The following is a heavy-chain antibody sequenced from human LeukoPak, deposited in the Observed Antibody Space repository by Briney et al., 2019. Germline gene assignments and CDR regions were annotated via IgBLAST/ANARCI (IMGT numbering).Heavy chain of an antibody. J-gene: IGHJ4*02. V-gene: IGHV4-34*01. Sequence: PSETLSLTCAVYGGSFSGYYWSWIRQPPGKGLVWIGEINHSGSTNYNPSLKSRVTISVDTSKNQFSLKLSSVTAADTAVYYCARGRYYYGSGSYRPFDYWGQGTLVTVSS. CDR1: GGSFSGYY. CDR2: INHSGST. CDR3: ARGRYYYGSGSYRPFDY. D-gene: IGHD3-10*01.